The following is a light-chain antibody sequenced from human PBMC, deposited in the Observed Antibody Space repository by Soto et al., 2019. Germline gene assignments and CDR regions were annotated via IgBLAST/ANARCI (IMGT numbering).Light chain of an antibody. V-gene: IGKV1-5*01. CDR3: QQYNTFPLT. CDR2: GAS. CDR1: QSISGW. J-gene: IGKJ4*01. Sequence: DIQMTQSPSSLSASVGDRVTITCRASQSISGWLAWHQQKPGKAPNLLIYGASSLESGVPSRFSGSASGADFTLTIDSLQPDDFATYYCQQYNTFPLTFGGGTKVEIK.